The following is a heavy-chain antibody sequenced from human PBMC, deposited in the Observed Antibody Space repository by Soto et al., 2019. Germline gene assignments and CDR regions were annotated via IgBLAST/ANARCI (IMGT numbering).Heavy chain of an antibody. J-gene: IGHJ4*02. Sequence: GASVKVSCKASGGTFSSYAISWVRQAPGQGLEWMGGIIPIFGTANYAQKFQGRVTITADESTSTAYMELSSLRSEDTAVYYCAREVRQLAPPVYFDYWGQGTLVTVSS. CDR3: AREVRQLAPPVYFDY. CDR2: IIPIFGTA. V-gene: IGHV1-69*13. D-gene: IGHD6-6*01. CDR1: GGTFSSYA.